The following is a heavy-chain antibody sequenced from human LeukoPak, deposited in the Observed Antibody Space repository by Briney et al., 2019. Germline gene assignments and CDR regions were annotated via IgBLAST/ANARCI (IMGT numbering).Heavy chain of an antibody. CDR3: AAGFGELFRRNWFDP. Sequence: SETLSLTCAVYGGSFSGYYWSWIRQPPGKGLEWIGEINHSGSTNYNPSLKSRVTISVDTSKNQFSLKLSSVTAADTAVYYCAAGFGELFRRNWFDPWGQGTLVTVSS. CDR1: GGSFSGYY. V-gene: IGHV4-34*01. J-gene: IGHJ5*02. CDR2: INHSGST. D-gene: IGHD3-10*01.